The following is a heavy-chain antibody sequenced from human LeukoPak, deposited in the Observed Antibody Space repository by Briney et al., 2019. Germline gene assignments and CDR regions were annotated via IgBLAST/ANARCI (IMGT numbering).Heavy chain of an antibody. Sequence: SETLSLTCTVSGYSISSGYYWGWIRQPPGKGLEWIGSIYHSGSTYYNPSLKSRVTISVDTSKNQFSLKLSSVTAADTAVYYCARGAPILTGYYPFDYWGQETLVTVSS. D-gene: IGHD3-9*01. CDR1: GYSISSGYY. CDR3: ARGAPILTGYYPFDY. V-gene: IGHV4-38-2*02. CDR2: IYHSGST. J-gene: IGHJ4*02.